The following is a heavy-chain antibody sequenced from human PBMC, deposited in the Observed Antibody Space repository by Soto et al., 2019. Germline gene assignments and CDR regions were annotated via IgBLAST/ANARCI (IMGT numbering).Heavy chain of an antibody. D-gene: IGHD3-10*02. J-gene: IGHJ5*01. CDR1: GGSISSYY. V-gene: IGHV4-59*01. CDR3: ASMIGDPVLSFDS. Sequence: QVQLQESGPGLVKPSETLSLTCTVSGGSISSYYWSWIRQPPGKGLEWIGFIFYSGSTSYNPSLKRCVTISIDTSEYQFSLKLNSVTAADTAVYYGASMIGDPVLSFDSWGQGTLVAVSS. CDR2: IFYSGST.